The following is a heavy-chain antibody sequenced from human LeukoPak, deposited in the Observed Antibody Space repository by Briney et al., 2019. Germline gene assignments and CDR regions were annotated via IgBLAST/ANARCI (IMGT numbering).Heavy chain of an antibody. J-gene: IGHJ6*02. V-gene: IGHV1-69*13. CDR1: GYTFTSYD. D-gene: IGHD2-2*01. CDR2: IIPIFGTA. CDR3: ARGRDIVVVPAAIYYYYGMTS. Sequence: ASVKVSCKASGYTFTSYDINWVRQAPGQGLEWMGGIIPIFGTANYAQKFQGRVTITADESTSTAYMELSSLRSEDTAVYYCARGRDIVVVPAAIYYYYGMTSGAKGPRSPSP.